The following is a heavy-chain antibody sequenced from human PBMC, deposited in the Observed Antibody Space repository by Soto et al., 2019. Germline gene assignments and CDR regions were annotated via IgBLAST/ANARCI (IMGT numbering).Heavy chain of an antibody. Sequence: PSETLSLTCSVSGDSISGSNYYWGWIRQPPGKGLEWIGSIYYRGYTYYNPSLKSRVTVSVDTSKEQFSLRLSSVTATDTSIYYCARHMYSYDSSGPSWFFDCWGQGALVTVSS. CDR3: ARHMYSYDSSGPSWFFDC. CDR1: GDSISGSNYY. D-gene: IGHD3-22*01. J-gene: IGHJ4*02. V-gene: IGHV4-39*01. CDR2: IYYRGYT.